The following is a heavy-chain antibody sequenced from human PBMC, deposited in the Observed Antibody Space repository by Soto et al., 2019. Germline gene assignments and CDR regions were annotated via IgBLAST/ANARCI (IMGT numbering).Heavy chain of an antibody. D-gene: IGHD5-12*01. CDR2: INPSGGST. Sequence: ASVKVSCKASGYTFTSYYMHWVRQAPGQGLEWMGIINPSGGSTSYAQKFQGRVTMTRDTSTSTVYMELNSLRAEDTAVYYCASTRRDGYNNYYYYYGMDVWGQGTTVTVSS. V-gene: IGHV1-46*01. CDR3: ASTRRDGYNNYYYYYGMDV. CDR1: GYTFTSYY. J-gene: IGHJ6*02.